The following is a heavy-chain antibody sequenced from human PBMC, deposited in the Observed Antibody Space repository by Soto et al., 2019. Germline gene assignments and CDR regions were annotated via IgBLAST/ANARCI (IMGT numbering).Heavy chain of an antibody. CDR2: INSDGSST. Sequence: GGSLRLSCAASGFSFSSAWMSWVRQTPEKGLEWVSRINSDGSSTSYADSVKGRFTISRDNAKNTLYLQMNSLRAEDTAVYYCARGELRYFDWPIDAFDIWGQGTMVTVSS. J-gene: IGHJ3*02. CDR1: GFSFSSAW. V-gene: IGHV3-74*01. D-gene: IGHD3-9*01. CDR3: ARGELRYFDWPIDAFDI.